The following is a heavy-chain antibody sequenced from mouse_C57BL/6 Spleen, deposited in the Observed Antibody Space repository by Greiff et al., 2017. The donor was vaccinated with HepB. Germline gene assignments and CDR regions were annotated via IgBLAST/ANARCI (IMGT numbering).Heavy chain of an antibody. CDR2: IDPSDSYT. CDR1: GYTFTSYW. J-gene: IGHJ4*01. Sequence: QVQLQQPGAELVKPGASVKLSCKASGYTFTSYWMQWVKQRPGQGLEWIGEIDPSDSYTNYNQKFKGKATLTVDTSSSTAYMQLSSLTSEDSAVYYCARFRSNDAMDYWGQGTSVTVAS. V-gene: IGHV1-50*01. D-gene: IGHD2-5*01. CDR3: ARFRSNDAMDY.